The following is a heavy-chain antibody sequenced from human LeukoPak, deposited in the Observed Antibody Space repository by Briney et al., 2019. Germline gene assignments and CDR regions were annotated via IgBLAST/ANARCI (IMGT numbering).Heavy chain of an antibody. V-gene: IGHV4-59*12. CDR2: IYHSGST. J-gene: IGHJ5*02. CDR3: AREVSMVRGGGQINWFDP. Sequence: PSETLSLTCTVSGGSISSYYWSWIRQPPGKGLEWIGYIYHSGSTYYNPSLKSRVTISVDRSKNQFSLKLSSVTAADTAVYYCAREVSMVRGGGQINWFDPWGQGTLVTVSS. CDR1: GGSISSYY. D-gene: IGHD3-10*01.